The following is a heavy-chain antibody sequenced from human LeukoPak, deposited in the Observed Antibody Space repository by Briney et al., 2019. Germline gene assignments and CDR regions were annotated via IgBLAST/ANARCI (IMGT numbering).Heavy chain of an antibody. V-gene: IGHV3-23*01. CDR3: AKDMFATGVVIFTVDY. Sequence: HPGGSLRLSCAASGFTFSSYAMSWVRQAPGKGLEWVSAISGSGGSTYYADSVKGRFTIPRDNSKNTLYLQMNSLRAEDTAVYYCAKDMFATGVVIFTVDYWGQGTLVTVSS. CDR2: ISGSGGST. D-gene: IGHD3-22*01. CDR1: GFTFSSYA. J-gene: IGHJ4*02.